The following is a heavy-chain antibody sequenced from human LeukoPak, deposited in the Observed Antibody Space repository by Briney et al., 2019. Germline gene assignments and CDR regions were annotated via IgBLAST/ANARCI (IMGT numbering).Heavy chain of an antibody. CDR2: INHSGST. J-gene: IGHJ1*01. V-gene: IGHV4-34*01. CDR3: APTPFYYDSSGPGALEYSQN. CDR1: GGSFSGYY. D-gene: IGHD3-22*01. Sequence: SETLSLTCAVYGGSFSGYYWSWIRQPPGKGLEWIGEINHSGSTNYNPSLKSRVTISVDTSKNQFSLKLSSVTAADTAVYYCAPTPFYYDSSGPGALEYSQNGGGGPLSTVPS.